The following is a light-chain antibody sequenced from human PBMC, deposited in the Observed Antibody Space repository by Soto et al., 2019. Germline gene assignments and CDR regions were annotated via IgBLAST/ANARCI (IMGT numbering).Light chain of an antibody. CDR2: TTS. J-gene: IGKJ4*01. Sequence: DIQVTQSPSSVSASVGDRVTITCRASQDIKNWLAWYQQKPGKAPKLLIYTTSNLQSGVPSRFSGSGSGTDFTLTISSLQPEDFATYYCQQANSFPRTFGGGTKVEIK. CDR1: QDIKNW. V-gene: IGKV1D-12*01. CDR3: QQANSFPRT.